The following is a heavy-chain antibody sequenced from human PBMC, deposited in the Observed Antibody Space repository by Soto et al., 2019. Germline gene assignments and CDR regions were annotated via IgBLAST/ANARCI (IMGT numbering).Heavy chain of an antibody. J-gene: IGHJ4*02. CDR2: IIPILGIA. Sequence: VQLVQSGAEVKKPGSSVKVSCKASGGTFSSYTISWVRQAPGQGLEWMGRIIPILGIANYAQKFQGRVTITADKSTSTAYMELSSLRSEDTAVYYCAREAYCSGGSCYSDFFDYWGQGTLVTVSS. V-gene: IGHV1-69*08. D-gene: IGHD2-15*01. CDR3: AREAYCSGGSCYSDFFDY. CDR1: GGTFSSYT.